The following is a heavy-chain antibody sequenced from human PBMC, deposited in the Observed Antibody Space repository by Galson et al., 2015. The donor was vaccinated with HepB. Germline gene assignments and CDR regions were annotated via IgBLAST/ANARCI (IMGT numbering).Heavy chain of an antibody. CDR2: MNTNTGKP. V-gene: IGHV7-4-1*02. Sequence: SVKVSCKASGYTFTDYVVNWVRQAPGQGLEWMGWMNTNTGKPTYAPGFAGRFVFSLDTSVTTAYLQISSLETDDTAVYYCARSPLRFLDWLPYYDYYYMDVWGEGTTITCSS. J-gene: IGHJ6*03. D-gene: IGHD3-3*01. CDR3: ARSPLRFLDWLPYYDYYYMDV. CDR1: GYTFTDYV.